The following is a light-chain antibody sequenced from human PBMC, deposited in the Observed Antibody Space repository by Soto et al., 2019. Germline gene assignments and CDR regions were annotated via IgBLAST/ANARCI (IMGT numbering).Light chain of an antibody. V-gene: IGLV1-40*01. CDR2: ENN. CDR1: SSNIGAGYD. CDR3: QSYDSSLSGYV. Sequence: QSVLTQPPSVSEAPGQRVTISCTGSSSNIGAGYDAHWYQQVPGTAPKLLIYENNNRPSGVPDRFSGSKSGTSASLAITGLLAEDEAEYYCQSYDSSLSGYVFGTGTKLTVL. J-gene: IGLJ1*01.